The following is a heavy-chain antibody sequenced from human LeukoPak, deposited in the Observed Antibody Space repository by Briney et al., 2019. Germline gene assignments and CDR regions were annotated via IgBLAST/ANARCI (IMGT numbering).Heavy chain of an antibody. CDR2: IDWDDDK. Sequence: SGPTLVNPTQTLTLTCTFSGFSLSSSGMCVSWIRQPPGEALEWLARIDWDDDKYYSTSLKTRLTISKDTSKNQVVLTMTNMDPVDTATYYCARILSYGNFFDPWGQGILVSVSS. V-gene: IGHV2-70*11. J-gene: IGHJ5*02. CDR3: ARILSYGNFFDP. CDR1: GFSLSSSGMC. D-gene: IGHD1-26*01.